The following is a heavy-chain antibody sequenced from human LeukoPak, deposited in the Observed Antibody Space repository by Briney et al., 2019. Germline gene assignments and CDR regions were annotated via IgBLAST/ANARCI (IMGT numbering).Heavy chain of an antibody. J-gene: IGHJ4*02. Sequence: SETLSLTCTVSGVSLSPSYWSWVRQSPRKELEFIGYIYYVGTTKYNPSLKSGATLSLDTSKNQSSLKLSSVTAADTAVYYCARGHYYDSSGYFDYWGQGTLVTVSS. D-gene: IGHD3-22*01. CDR3: ARGHYYDSSGYFDY. V-gene: IGHV4-59*08. CDR2: IYYVGTT. CDR1: GVSLSPSY.